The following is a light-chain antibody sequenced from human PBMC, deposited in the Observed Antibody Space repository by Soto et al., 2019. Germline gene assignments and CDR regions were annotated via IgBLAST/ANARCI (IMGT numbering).Light chain of an antibody. CDR2: RDR. CDR3: ATWDASLSGVL. Sequence: QSVLTQPPSASETPGQRVFISVSESTSNLGSNFVFWYQKLPGAAPKLLIYRDRQRPSWVPERFSGSKSGTSASLAISGLRSEDEAHYYCATWDASLSGVLFGGGTKVTVL. V-gene: IGLV1-47*01. J-gene: IGLJ2*01. CDR1: TSNLGSNF.